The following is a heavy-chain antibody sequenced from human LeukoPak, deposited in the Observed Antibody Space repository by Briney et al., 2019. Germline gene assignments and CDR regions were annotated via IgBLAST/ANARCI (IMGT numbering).Heavy chain of an antibody. J-gene: IGHJ5*01. CDR1: GFTFSSYE. CDR2: IHTDQTTQ. CDR3: GYYNSGSYSTPDS. V-gene: IGHV3-30*02. Sequence: PGGSLRLSCAASGFTFSSYEMNWVRQAPGKGLEWVAYIHTDQTTQYYADSVKGRFTISRDNSKNTLYLQMKTLRSEDTAVYYCGYYNSGSYSTPDSWGQGTQVTVSS. D-gene: IGHD3-10*01.